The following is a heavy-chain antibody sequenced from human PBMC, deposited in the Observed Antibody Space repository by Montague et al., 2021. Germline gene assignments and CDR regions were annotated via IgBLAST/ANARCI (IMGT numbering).Heavy chain of an antibody. CDR2: MNAGSGNT. J-gene: IGHJ4*02. V-gene: IGHV3-23*01. Sequence: SLRLSCAASGFTFSSYAMSWVRQTPGQGLEWVSTMNAGSGNTYYGDSVKGRFTISRDNSKNTLYLQMNSLRAEDTAVYYCARDGPRTHYFVYWGQGALVTVPS. D-gene: IGHD2-2*01. CDR3: ARDGPRTHYFVY. CDR1: GFTFSSYA.